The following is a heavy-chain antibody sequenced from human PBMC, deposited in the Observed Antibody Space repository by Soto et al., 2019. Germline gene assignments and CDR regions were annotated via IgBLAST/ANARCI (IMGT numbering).Heavy chain of an antibody. CDR1: GFTFSSYA. D-gene: IGHD3-22*01. CDR2: ISGSGVST. J-gene: IGHJ4*02. V-gene: IGHV3-23*01. CDR3: AKSPGMYYYDSSGYYHYDY. Sequence: GGSLRLSCAASGFTFSSYAMSWVRQAPGKGLEWVSAISGSGVSTFYADSVKGRFTISRDNSKNTLYLQMNSLRAEDTAVYYCAKSPGMYYYDSSGYYHYDYWGREPWSPSPQ.